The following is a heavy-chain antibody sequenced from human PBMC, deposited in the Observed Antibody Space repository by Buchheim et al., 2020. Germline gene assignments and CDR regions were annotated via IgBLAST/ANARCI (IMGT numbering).Heavy chain of an antibody. Sequence: QVQLVESGGGVVQPGRSLRLSCAASGFTFSSYGMHWVRQAPGKGLEWVAVIWYDGSNKYYADSVKGRFTISRDNSKNTLYLQMNSLRAEDTAVYYCASSTVTAAGWYYYYGMDVWGQGTT. CDR3: ASSTVTAAGWYYYYGMDV. D-gene: IGHD4-11*01. J-gene: IGHJ6*02. V-gene: IGHV3-33*01. CDR1: GFTFSSYG. CDR2: IWYDGSNK.